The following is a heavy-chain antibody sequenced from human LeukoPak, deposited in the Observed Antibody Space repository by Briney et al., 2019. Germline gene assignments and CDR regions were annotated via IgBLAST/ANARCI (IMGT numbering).Heavy chain of an antibody. CDR2: INPSGGST. Sequence: ASVKVSCKASGYTFTSYYMHWVRQAPGQGLEWMGIINPSGGSTSYAQKFQGRVTMTRDTSTSTVYMELSSLRSEDTAVYYCARDRCEMEGVTCSGAPAYYFDYWGQGTLVTVSS. CDR1: GYTFTSYY. CDR3: ARDRCEMEGVTCSGAPAYYFDY. D-gene: IGHD5-24*01. V-gene: IGHV1-46*01. J-gene: IGHJ4*02.